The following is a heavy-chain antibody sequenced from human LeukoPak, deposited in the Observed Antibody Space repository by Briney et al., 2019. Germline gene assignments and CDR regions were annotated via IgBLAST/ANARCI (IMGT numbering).Heavy chain of an antibody. Sequence: GASVKVSCKASGYTFTGYYMHWVRQAPGQGLEWMGWINPNSGGTNYAQKSQGRVTMTRDTSISTAYMELSRLRSDDTAVYYCAREANDSSGYYPKHDAFDIWGQGTMVTVSP. D-gene: IGHD3-22*01. CDR1: GYTFTGYY. V-gene: IGHV1-2*02. CDR2: INPNSGGT. CDR3: AREANDSSGYYPKHDAFDI. J-gene: IGHJ3*02.